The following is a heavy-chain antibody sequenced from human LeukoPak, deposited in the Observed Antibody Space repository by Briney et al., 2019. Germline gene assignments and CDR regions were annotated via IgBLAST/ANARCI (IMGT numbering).Heavy chain of an antibody. V-gene: IGHV1-2*06. D-gene: IGHD3-22*01. J-gene: IGHJ3*02. CDR1: GYTFTGFY. Sequence: ASVKVSCKASGYTFTGFYMHWVRQAPGQGLEWMGRINPNSGGTNYAQKFQGRVTMTRDTSISTAYVELSRLRSDDTAVYYCARLDSYDAFDIWGQGTMVTVSS. CDR3: ARLDSYDAFDI. CDR2: INPNSGGT.